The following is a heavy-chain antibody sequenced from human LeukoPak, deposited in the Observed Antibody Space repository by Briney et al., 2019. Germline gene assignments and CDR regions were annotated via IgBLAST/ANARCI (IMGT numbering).Heavy chain of an antibody. CDR3: ARGPDVLRFLEWLSPYYYYGMDV. V-gene: IGHV1-46*01. J-gene: IGHJ6*02. CDR1: GYTFTIYY. Sequence: ASVKVSCKASGYTFTIYYMHWVRQAPGQGLEWMGIINPSGGSTSYAQKFQGRVTMTRDTSTSTVYMELSSLRSEDTAVYYCARGPDVLRFLEWLSPYYYYGMDVWGQGTTVTVSS. D-gene: IGHD3-3*01. CDR2: INPSGGST.